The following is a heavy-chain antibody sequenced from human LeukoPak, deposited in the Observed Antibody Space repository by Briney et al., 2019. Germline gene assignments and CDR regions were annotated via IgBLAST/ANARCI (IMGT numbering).Heavy chain of an antibody. V-gene: IGHV1-69*05. CDR1: GGTFSSYA. Sequence: GASVKVSCKASGGTFSSYAISWVRQAPGQGLEWMGGIIPIFGTANYAQKFQGRVTITTDESTSTAYMELSSLRSEDTAVYYCARASVAVASFRGNPSYYMDVWGKGTTVTVSS. CDR3: ARASVAVASFRGNPSYYMDV. CDR2: IIPIFGTA. J-gene: IGHJ6*03. D-gene: IGHD6-19*01.